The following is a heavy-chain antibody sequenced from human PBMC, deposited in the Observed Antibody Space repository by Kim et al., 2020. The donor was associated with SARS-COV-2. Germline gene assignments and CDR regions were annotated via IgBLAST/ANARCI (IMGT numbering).Heavy chain of an antibody. D-gene: IGHD3-3*01. CDR3: ARQTQGVIITYYYTMDV. Sequence: SETLSLTCTVSGGSISSSSYYWGWIRQPPGKGLEWIGAIYYSGSTYYNPSLKSRVTISVDTSKNQFSLNLSSVTAADTAVYYCARQTQGVIITYYYTMDVWGQGTTVTVSS. CDR2: IYYSGST. J-gene: IGHJ6*02. V-gene: IGHV4-39*01. CDR1: GGSISSSSYY.